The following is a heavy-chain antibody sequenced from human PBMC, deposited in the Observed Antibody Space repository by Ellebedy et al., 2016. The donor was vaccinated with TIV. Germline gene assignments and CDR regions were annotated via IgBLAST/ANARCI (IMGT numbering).Heavy chain of an antibody. Sequence: AASVKVSCKSSGYTFIDYGITWVRQAPGQGLDWMGWVSAYSGNTNYAENVQGRVTMTTDTSTDTAYMELRSLRSEDTAVYYCAIGESYYYYGMDVWGQGTTVTVSS. V-gene: IGHV1-18*01. CDR3: AIGESYYYYGMDV. CDR1: GYTFIDYG. CDR2: VSAYSGNT. J-gene: IGHJ6*02. D-gene: IGHD3-10*01.